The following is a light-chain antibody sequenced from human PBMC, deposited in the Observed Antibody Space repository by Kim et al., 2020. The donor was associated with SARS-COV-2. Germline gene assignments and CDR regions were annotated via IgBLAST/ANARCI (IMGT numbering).Light chain of an antibody. CDR3: QSADGSGTYV. J-gene: IGLJ1*01. CDR2: KDN. CDR1: TLPEKQ. V-gene: IGLV3-25*03. Sequence: VSPGQTARITCSGDTLPEKQTYWYQQKSGQAPLLVIYKDNERPAGIPGRFSGSSSGTTVTLTISGVQAEDDADYYCQSADGSGTYVFGTGTKVTVL.